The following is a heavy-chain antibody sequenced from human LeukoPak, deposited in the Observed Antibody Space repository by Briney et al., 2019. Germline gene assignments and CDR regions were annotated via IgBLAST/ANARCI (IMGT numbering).Heavy chain of an antibody. CDR2: INGSGGST. J-gene: IGHJ4*02. CDR3: AKGGNYYGSGSPGGTFDY. CDR1: GFTFSSYA. D-gene: IGHD3-10*01. V-gene: IGHV3-23*01. Sequence: GGSLRLSCAASGFTFSSYAMSWVRQAPGKGLEWVSAINGSGGSTYYADSVKGRFTISRDNSKNTLYLQMNSLRAEDTAVYYCAKGGNYYGSGSPGGTFDYWGQGTLVTVSS.